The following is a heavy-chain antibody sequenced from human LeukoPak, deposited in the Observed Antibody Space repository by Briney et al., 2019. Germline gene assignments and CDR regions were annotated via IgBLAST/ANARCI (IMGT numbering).Heavy chain of an antibody. J-gene: IGHJ5*02. CDR3: ARDRWNYYSGTYVFDP. D-gene: IGHD3-10*01. Sequence: GGSLRLSCTASGFTLSDYDMSWIRQAPGKGLEWISCINSDDRTIYYADSVKGRFTISRDNPKKSLYLQMNSLRAEDTAVYYCARDRWNYYSGTYVFDPWGQGTLVTVSS. V-gene: IGHV3-11*01. CDR1: GFTLSDYD. CDR2: INSDDRTI.